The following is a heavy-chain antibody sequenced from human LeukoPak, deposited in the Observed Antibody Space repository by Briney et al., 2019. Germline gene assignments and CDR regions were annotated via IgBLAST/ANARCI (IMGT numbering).Heavy chain of an antibody. CDR3: AKDLWFGELSSCY. CDR2: ISYDGSNK. Sequence: GGSLRLSCAASGFTFSSYAMHWVRQAPGKGLEWVAVISYDGSNKYYADSVKGRFTISRDNSKNTLYLQMNSLRAEDTAVYYCAKDLWFGELSSCYWGQGTLVTVSS. D-gene: IGHD3-10*01. CDR1: GFTFSSYA. V-gene: IGHV3-30-3*01. J-gene: IGHJ4*02.